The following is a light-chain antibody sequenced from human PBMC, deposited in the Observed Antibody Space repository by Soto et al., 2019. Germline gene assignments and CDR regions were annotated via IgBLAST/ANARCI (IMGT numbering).Light chain of an antibody. CDR3: MQATQIPRT. CDR2: KIS. CDR1: QSLVHSDGNTY. J-gene: IGKJ1*01. Sequence: DIVLTQTPLSSPVTLGQPASISCRSSQSLVHSDGNTYLSWLQQRPGQPPRLLIYKISNRFSWVPDRLSGSGAGTDFTLKISRVEAEDVGVYYCMQATQIPRTFGQGTKVEIK. V-gene: IGKV2-24*01.